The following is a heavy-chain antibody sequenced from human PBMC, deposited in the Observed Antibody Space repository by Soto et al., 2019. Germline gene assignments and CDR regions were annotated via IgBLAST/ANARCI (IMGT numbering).Heavy chain of an antibody. CDR1: GYTFSDYG. Sequence: ASVKVSCKTSGYTFSDYGISWVRQAPGQGLEWMGWISAKNGNTNFAQKFRGRVTMITDTSTNTVYMELRNLRLDDTAVYYCAREPPETPPDYWGQGTLVTVYS. J-gene: IGHJ4*02. V-gene: IGHV1-18*01. CDR2: ISAKNGNT. CDR3: AREPPETPPDY.